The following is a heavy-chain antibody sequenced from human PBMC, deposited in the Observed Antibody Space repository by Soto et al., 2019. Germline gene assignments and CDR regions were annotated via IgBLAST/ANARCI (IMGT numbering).Heavy chain of an antibody. V-gene: IGHV3-53*01. Sequence: GGSLRLSCAASGFTVSSNYMSWVRRAPGKGLEWVSVIYSGGSTYYADSVKGRFTISRDNSKNTLYLQMNSLRAEDTAVYYCARLDYDSSGYYGDAFDIWGQGTMVTVSS. J-gene: IGHJ3*02. D-gene: IGHD3-22*01. CDR1: GFTVSSNY. CDR3: ARLDYDSSGYYGDAFDI. CDR2: IYSGGST.